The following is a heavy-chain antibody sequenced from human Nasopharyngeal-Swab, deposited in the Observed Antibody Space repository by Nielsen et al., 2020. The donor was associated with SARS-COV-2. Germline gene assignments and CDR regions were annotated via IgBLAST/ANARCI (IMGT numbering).Heavy chain of an antibody. V-gene: IGHV3-20*01. CDR2: INWNGGST. CDR3: ARDTGYCSSTSCYDWFDP. CDR1: GFTFDDYG. J-gene: IGHJ5*02. Sequence: SCAASGFTFDDYGMSWVRQAPGKGLEWVSGINWNGGSTGYADSVKGRFTISRDNAKNSLYLQMNSLRAEDTALYHCARDTGYCSSTSCYDWFDPWGQGTLVTVSS. D-gene: IGHD2-2*01.